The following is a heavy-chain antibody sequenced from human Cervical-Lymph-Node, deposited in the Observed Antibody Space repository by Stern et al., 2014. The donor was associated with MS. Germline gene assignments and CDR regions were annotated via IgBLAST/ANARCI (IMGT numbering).Heavy chain of an antibody. CDR1: GFNFGDYA. Sequence: VQLVESGGGLVQPGRSLRLSCVASGFNFGDYAMHWVRQAPGKGLEWFSGINWNSDNLAYADSVKGRFIISRDNAENSLYLQMNTLRPDDTASYYCVKGTGVVAPPFDYWGQGTLVTVSS. CDR3: VKGTGVVAPPFDY. CDR2: INWNSDNL. D-gene: IGHD3-10*01. V-gene: IGHV3-9*01. J-gene: IGHJ4*02.